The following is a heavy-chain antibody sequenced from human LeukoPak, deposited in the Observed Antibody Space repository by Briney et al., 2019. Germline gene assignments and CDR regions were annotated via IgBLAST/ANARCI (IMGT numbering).Heavy chain of an antibody. CDR2: IYHSGST. J-gene: IGHJ4*02. V-gene: IGHV4-30-2*01. D-gene: IGHD7-27*01. CDR1: GGSISSGGYY. Sequence: PSETLSLTCTVSGGSISSGGYYWSWIRQPPGKGLEWIGYIYHSGSTYYNPSLKSRVTISVDRSKNQFSLKLSSVTAADTAVYYCASGTGDSVDYWGQGTLVTVSS. CDR3: ASGTGDSVDY.